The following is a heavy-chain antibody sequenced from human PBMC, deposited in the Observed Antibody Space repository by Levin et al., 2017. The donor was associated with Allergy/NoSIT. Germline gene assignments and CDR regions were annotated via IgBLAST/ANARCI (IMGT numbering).Heavy chain of an antibody. CDR2: IYPGDSDT. D-gene: IGHD6-6*01. CDR1: GYSFTSSW. Sequence: GESLKISCKGSGYSFTSSWIGWVRQMPGKGLEWMGIIYPGDSDTRYSPSFQGQVTISADKSISTAYLQWSSLKASDTAMYYCASSIAAPRDAFDIWGQGTMVTVSS. V-gene: IGHV5-51*01. CDR3: ASSIAAPRDAFDI. J-gene: IGHJ3*02.